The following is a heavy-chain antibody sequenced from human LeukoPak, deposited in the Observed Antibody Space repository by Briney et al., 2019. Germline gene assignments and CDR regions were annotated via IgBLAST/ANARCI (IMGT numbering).Heavy chain of an antibody. CDR1: GFTFSSYE. J-gene: IGHJ6*04. CDR2: INSSGSNI. D-gene: IGHD3-10*02. CDR3: AELGITMIGGV. V-gene: IGHV3-48*03. Sequence: GGSLRLSCAASGFTFSSYEMNWVRQAPGKGLEWVSYINSSGSNIYYADSVKGRFTLSRDNAKNSLYLQMNSLRAEDTAVYYCAELGITMIGGVWGKGTTVTISS.